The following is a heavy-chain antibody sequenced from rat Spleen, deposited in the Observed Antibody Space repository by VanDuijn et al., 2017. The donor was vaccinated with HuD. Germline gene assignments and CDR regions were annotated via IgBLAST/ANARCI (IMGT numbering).Heavy chain of an antibody. Sequence: QVQLRESGPGLVQPSQTLSLSCTVSGNSLSSNGISWVRQPPGKGLEWIAAISGGGSTYYNSALKSRLSISRDTSKSQVFLKMNSLQTEDIATYYCAREGHGYTFDYWGQGTLVTVSS. D-gene: IGHD1-9*01. V-gene: IGHV2S12*01. CDR3: AREGHGYTFDY. CDR2: ISGGGST. CDR1: GNSLSSNG. J-gene: IGHJ3*01.